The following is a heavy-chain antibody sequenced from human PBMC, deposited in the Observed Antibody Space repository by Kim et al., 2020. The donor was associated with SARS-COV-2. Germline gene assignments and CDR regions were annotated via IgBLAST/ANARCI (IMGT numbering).Heavy chain of an antibody. CDR3: AEGAGTTFAGYYYYYGMDV. CDR2: IIPIFGTA. CDR1: GGTFSSYA. V-gene: IGHV1-69*13. D-gene: IGHD1-7*01. Sequence: SVKVSCKASGGTFSSYAISWVRQAPGQGLEWMGGIIPIFGTANYAQKFQGRVTITADESTSTAYMELSSLRSEDTAVYYCAEGAGTTFAGYYYYYGMDVWGQGTTVTVSS. J-gene: IGHJ6*02.